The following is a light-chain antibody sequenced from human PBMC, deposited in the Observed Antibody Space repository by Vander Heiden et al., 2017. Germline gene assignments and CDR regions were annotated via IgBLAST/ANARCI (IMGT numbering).Light chain of an antibody. CDR2: DAS. CDR3: QQYNSYPLT. V-gene: IGKV1-5*01. CDR1: QSISSW. J-gene: IGKJ4*01. Sequence: DIQMTPSPSTLSASVGDRVTITCRASQSISSWLAWYQQKPGKAPKLLIYDASSLESGVPSRFSGSGSGTEFTLTISSLQPDDFATYYCQQYNSYPLTFGGGTKVXIK.